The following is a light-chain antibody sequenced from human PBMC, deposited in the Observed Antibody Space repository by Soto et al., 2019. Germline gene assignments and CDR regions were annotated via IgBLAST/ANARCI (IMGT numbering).Light chain of an antibody. V-gene: IGKV1-17*03. Sequence: DIQMTQSPSAMSASVGDRVTITCRASQGIHKYLAWFQQKPWKVPKRLIYGASILQGGVPSRFSGSGSGTEFTRTISRLQPEDFATYYCLQHNFYPPTFGQGTRLE. CDR2: GAS. CDR1: QGIHKY. J-gene: IGKJ5*01. CDR3: LQHNFYPPT.